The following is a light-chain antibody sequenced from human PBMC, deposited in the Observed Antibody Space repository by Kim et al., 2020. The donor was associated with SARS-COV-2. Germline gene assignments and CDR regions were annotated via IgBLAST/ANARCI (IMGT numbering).Light chain of an antibody. CDR2: EAS. Sequence: WSQGKRAALSCRASQRVGSNYLAWYQQKPGQVPRLLIYEASTRTTGVPDRFSGSGSGTDFTLTINRLEPEDFAVYYCQQYGDPITFGQGTRLEIK. J-gene: IGKJ5*01. V-gene: IGKV3-20*01. CDR3: QQYGDPIT. CDR1: QRVGSNY.